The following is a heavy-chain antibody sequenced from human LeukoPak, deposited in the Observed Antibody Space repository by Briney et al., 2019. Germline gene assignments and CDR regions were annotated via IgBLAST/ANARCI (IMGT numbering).Heavy chain of an antibody. V-gene: IGHV4-31*03. J-gene: IGHJ4*02. D-gene: IGHD3-3*01. CDR3: ASTTKYYDFWSGSAYYFDY. CDR2: IYYSGST. CDR1: GGSISSGGYY. Sequence: SETLSLTCTVSGGSISSGGYYWSWIRQHPGKGLEWIGYIYYSGSTYYNPSLKSRVTISVDTSKNQFSLKLGSVTAADTAVYYCASTTKYYDFWSGSAYYFDYWGQGTLVTVSS.